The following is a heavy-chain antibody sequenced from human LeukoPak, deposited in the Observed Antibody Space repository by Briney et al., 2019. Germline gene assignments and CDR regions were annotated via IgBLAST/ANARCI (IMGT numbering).Heavy chain of an antibody. Sequence: ASAKVSCKVSGYTLTELSMHWVRQAPGKGLEWMGGFDPEDGETIYAQKFQGRVTMTEDTSTDTAYMELSSLRSEDTAVYYCATGRTRTPYSSSWYRYYYYMDVWGKGTTVTVSS. J-gene: IGHJ6*03. V-gene: IGHV1-24*01. D-gene: IGHD6-13*01. CDR3: ATGRTRTPYSSSWYRYYYYMDV. CDR2: FDPEDGET. CDR1: GYTLTELS.